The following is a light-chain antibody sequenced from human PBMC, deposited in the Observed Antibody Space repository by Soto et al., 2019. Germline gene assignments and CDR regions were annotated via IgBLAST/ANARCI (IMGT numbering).Light chain of an antibody. CDR1: SSNIGAGYD. CDR3: QSYDSSLHV. CDR2: GNS. J-gene: IGLJ1*01. V-gene: IGLV1-40*01. Sequence: QSVLTQPPSVSGAPGQRVTISCTGSSSNIGAGYDVHWYQQLPGTAPKLLIYGNSNRPSGVPDRFSGSKSGTSASLAITGLQAEDEADYHCQSYDSSLHVFGTGTKVTVL.